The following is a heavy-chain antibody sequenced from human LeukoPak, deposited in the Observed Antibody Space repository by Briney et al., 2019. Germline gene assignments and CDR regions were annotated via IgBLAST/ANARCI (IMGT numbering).Heavy chain of an antibody. V-gene: IGHV1-69-2*01. CDR1: GYTFTDYY. D-gene: IGHD2-2*01. CDR2: VDPEDGET. Sequence: ASVKVSCKASGYTFTDYYMHWVQQAPGKGLEWMGRVDPEDGETIYAEKFQGRVTITADTSTDTAYMELSSLRSEDTAVYYCATDRRVPAATFDLWGRGTLVTVSS. J-gene: IGHJ2*01. CDR3: ATDRRVPAATFDL.